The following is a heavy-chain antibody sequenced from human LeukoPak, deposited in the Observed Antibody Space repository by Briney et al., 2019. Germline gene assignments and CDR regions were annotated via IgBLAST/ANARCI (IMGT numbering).Heavy chain of an antibody. CDR2: ISWNSGSI. D-gene: IGHD3-3*01. Sequence: GGSLRLSCAASGFTFDDYAMHWVRQAPGKGLEWVSGISWNSGSIGYADSVKGRFTISRDNAKNSLYLQMNSLRAEDTAVYYCAKDRAFGIFGVVIDAFDIWGQGTMVTVSS. J-gene: IGHJ3*02. CDR3: AKDRAFGIFGVVIDAFDI. CDR1: GFTFDDYA. V-gene: IGHV3-9*01.